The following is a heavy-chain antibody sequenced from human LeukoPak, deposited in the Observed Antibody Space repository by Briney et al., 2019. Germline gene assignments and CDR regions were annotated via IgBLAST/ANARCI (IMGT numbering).Heavy chain of an antibody. V-gene: IGHV3-11*01. CDR1: GFTFSSYA. CDR3: ACDSSGYGPNDY. J-gene: IGHJ4*02. D-gene: IGHD3-22*01. Sequence: GGSLRLSCAASGFTFSSYAMSWIRQAPGKGLEWVSYISSSGSTIYYADSVKGRFTISRDNAKNSLYLQMNSLRAEDTAVYYCACDSSGYGPNDYWGQGTLVTVSS. CDR2: ISSSGSTI.